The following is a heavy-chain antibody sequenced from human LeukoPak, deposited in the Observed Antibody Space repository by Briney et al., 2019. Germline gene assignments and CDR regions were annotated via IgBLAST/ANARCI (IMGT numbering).Heavy chain of an antibody. CDR2: ISGSGSNV. J-gene: IGHJ4*02. D-gene: IGHD2-8*01. Sequence: GGSLRLSCAASGFTFSDHYMTWIRQAPGKGLEWVSYISGSGSNVFYAGSVKGRFTVSRDNAKNSLYLQMNSLRAEDTGLYYCARVMVYAESSADYWGQGTLVTVSS. V-gene: IGHV3-11*01. CDR1: GFTFSDHY. CDR3: ARVMVYAESSADY.